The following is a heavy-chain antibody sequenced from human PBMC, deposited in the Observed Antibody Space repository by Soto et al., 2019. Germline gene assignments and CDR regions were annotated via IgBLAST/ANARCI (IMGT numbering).Heavy chain of an antibody. CDR3: ARDHFPHLPHYYGMDV. V-gene: IGHV1-69*06. CDR2: IIPIFGTA. J-gene: IGHJ6*02. Sequence: QVQLVQSGAEVKKPGSSVKVSCKASGGTFSSYAISWGRQAPGQGLEWMGGIIPIFGTANYAQKFQGRVTITADNSTSTAYMELSSLRSEDTAVYYCARDHFPHLPHYYGMDVWGQGTTVTVSS. CDR1: GGTFSSYA.